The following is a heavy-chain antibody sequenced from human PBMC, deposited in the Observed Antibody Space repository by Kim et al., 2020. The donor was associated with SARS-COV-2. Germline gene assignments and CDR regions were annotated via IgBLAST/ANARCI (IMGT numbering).Heavy chain of an antibody. CDR2: ISDIGGSL. CDR3: AKDPGGHRHPWYCDL. J-gene: IGHJ2*01. CDR1: GFTFSSYA. D-gene: IGHD3-10*01. V-gene: IGHV3-23*01. Sequence: GGSLRLSCAASGFTFSSYAMSWVRQAPGKGLEWVSTISDIGGSLKYADSVKGRFTISRDNSKNTVYLQMNSLRGEDTAVYYCAKDPGGHRHPWYCDLWGRGTLVTVSS.